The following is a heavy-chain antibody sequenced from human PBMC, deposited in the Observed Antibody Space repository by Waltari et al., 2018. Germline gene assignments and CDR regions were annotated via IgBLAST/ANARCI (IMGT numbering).Heavy chain of an antibody. CDR1: GYSISSGSY. J-gene: IGHJ1*01. CDR2: IYHSGST. V-gene: IGHV4-38-2*01. CDR3: ARQNYGDALRHIQH. Sequence: QVQLQESGPGLVKPSETLSLTCAVSGYSISSGSYWGWIRQPPGKGLEWIGSIYHSGSTYYNPSLKSRVTISVDTSKNQFSLKLSSVTAADTAVYYCARQNYGDALRHIQHWGQGTLVTVSS. D-gene: IGHD4-17*01.